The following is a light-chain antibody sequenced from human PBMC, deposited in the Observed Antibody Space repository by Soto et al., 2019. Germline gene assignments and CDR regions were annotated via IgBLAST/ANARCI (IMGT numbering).Light chain of an antibody. J-gene: IGLJ1*01. CDR2: DVS. Sequence: QSVLTQPRSVSGSPGQSVTISCTGTSSDVGGYNYVSWYKQHPGKAPKLMIYDVSKRPSGVPDRFSGSKSGNTASLTISGLQAEDEADYYCCSYAGSYSYVFGTGTKVTVL. CDR3: CSYAGSYSYV. V-gene: IGLV2-11*01. CDR1: SSDVGGYNY.